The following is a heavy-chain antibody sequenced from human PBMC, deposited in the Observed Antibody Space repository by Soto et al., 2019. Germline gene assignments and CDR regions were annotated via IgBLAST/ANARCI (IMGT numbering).Heavy chain of an antibody. CDR1: GVTFSSYS. V-gene: IGHV3-48*01. CDR3: AGGNFYYDSSVYYAS. Sequence: GGSLRLSCAASGVTFSSYSMNWVRQAPGKGLEWVSYISSSSSTIYYADSVKGRFTISRDNAKNSLYLQMNSLRAEDTAVYDCAGGNFYYDSSVYYASGGQGTLVPVSS. D-gene: IGHD3-22*01. J-gene: IGHJ4*02. CDR2: ISSSSSTI.